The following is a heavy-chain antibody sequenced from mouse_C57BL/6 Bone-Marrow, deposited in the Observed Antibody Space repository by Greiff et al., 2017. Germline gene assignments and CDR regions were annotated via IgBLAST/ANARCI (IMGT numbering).Heavy chain of an antibody. J-gene: IGHJ3*01. CDR1: GYTFTTYW. V-gene: IGHV1-69*01. CDR2: IDPSNSYT. CDR3: ARRGRYYGGFAY. Sequence: QVQLQQPGAELVMPGASVKLSCKASGYTFTTYWMHWVKQRPGQGLEWIGEIDPSNSYTNYNEKFKGKSTLTVDKSSSTAYMQLSSLTSEDSAVYYCARRGRYYGGFAYWGQGTLVTVSA. D-gene: IGHD1-1*02.